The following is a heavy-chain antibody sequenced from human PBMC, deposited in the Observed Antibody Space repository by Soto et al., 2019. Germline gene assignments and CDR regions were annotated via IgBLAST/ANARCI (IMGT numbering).Heavy chain of an antibody. J-gene: IGHJ4*02. CDR1: GFTFGDSY. Sequence: PGGSLRLCCAGSGFTFGDSYMSWIRQAPGKGLEWLSYISPGSRYPAYADSVKGRFTISRDNAKRSLYLEMNSLRAEDTAVYYCARESEDLTSNFDYWGQGTLVTVSS. V-gene: IGHV3-11*06. CDR3: ARESEDLTSNFDY. CDR2: ISPGSRYP.